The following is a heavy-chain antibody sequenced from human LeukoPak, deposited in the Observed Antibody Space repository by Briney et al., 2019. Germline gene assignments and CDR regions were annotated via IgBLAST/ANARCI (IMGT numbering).Heavy chain of an antibody. CDR1: GFTVSSNS. CDR2: IYSDNT. J-gene: IGHJ6*03. D-gene: IGHD1-26*01. Sequence: GGSLRLSCTVSGFTVSSNSMSWVRQAPGKGLEWVSFIYSDNTHYSDSVKGRFTISRDNSKNTLYLQMNSLRAEDTALYYCARREVGATTGDDYYYYMDVWGKGTTVTVSS. V-gene: IGHV3-53*01. CDR3: ARREVGATTGDDYYYYMDV.